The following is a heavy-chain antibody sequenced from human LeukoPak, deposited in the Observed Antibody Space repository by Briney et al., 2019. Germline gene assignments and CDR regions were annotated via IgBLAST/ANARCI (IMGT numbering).Heavy chain of an antibody. J-gene: IGHJ4*02. Sequence: SVKVSCKASGGTFTSYAIRWVRQAPGQGLEWMGGIIPIFGTANYAQKFQGRVTITADESTSTAYMELSSLRSEDTAVYYCARGGVGATIRLGFDYWGQGTLVTVSS. CDR1: GGTFTSYA. D-gene: IGHD1-26*01. CDR3: ARGGVGATIRLGFDY. V-gene: IGHV1-69*13. CDR2: IIPIFGTA.